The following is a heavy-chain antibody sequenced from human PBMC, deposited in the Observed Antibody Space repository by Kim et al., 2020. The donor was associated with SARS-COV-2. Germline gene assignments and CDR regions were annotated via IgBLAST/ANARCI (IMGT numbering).Heavy chain of an antibody. D-gene: IGHD2-2*01. V-gene: IGHV4-34*01. CDR3: AGGPMPSGLSDY. J-gene: IGHJ4*02. Sequence: NYNPSLKSRVTLSADTSKNQFSLRLNSVTAADTAVYYCAGGPMPSGLSDYWGQGILVTVSS.